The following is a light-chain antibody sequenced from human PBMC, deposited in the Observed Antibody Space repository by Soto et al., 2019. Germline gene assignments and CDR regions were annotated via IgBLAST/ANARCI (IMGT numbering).Light chain of an antibody. CDR3: SSFTGNTTLDV. CDR2: GVS. J-gene: IGLJ1*01. V-gene: IGLV2-14*03. CDR1: SSDVGAYKY. Sequence: QSALTQPASVSGSPGQSITISCTGTSSDVGAYKYVSWYQQHPGKVPKLIIYGVSNRPSGVSNRFSGSKSGNTAFMTISGLQPEDEADYYCSSFTGNTTLDVFGTGTKVTVL.